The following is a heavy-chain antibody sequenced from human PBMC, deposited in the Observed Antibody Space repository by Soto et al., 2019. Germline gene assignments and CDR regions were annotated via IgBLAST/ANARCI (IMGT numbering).Heavy chain of an antibody. CDR2: FYPGDSTS. D-gene: IGHD5-12*01. V-gene: IGHV5-51*01. Sequence: GESLKISCKTSGYSFISYWVAWVRQKPGKGLEWMGTFYPGDSTSTYSPSFQGQVTISVDKSISTAYLHLSSLKASDTAMYYCATHLSPPHLVANGMDVWGQGTTVTVSS. CDR3: ATHLSPPHLVANGMDV. CDR1: GYSFISYW. J-gene: IGHJ6*02.